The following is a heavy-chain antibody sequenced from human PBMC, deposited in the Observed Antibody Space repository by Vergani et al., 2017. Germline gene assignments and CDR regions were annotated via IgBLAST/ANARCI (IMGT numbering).Heavy chain of an antibody. CDR3: ARDLVVLAAAGTDAFDI. V-gene: IGHV4-39*07. Sequence: QLQLQESGPGLVKPSETLSLTCTVSGGSISSSSYYWGWIRQPPGKGLEWIGSIYYSGSTYYNPSLKSRVTISVDTSTNQFSLKLSSVTAADTAVYYCARDLVVLAAAGTDAFDIWGQGTMVTVSS. D-gene: IGHD6-13*01. CDR1: GGSISSSSYY. J-gene: IGHJ3*02. CDR2: IYYSGST.